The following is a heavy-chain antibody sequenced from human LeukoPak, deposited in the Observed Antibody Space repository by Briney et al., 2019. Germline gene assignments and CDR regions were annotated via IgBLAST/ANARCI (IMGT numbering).Heavy chain of an antibody. CDR3: ARGPIGAAGTGFDDAFDI. CDR2: IYPGDSDT. CDR1: GSRFTSYW. Sequence: GEPLKISCKGSGSRFTSYWIGWVRKMPGKGLEWMGIIYPGDSDTRYSPSFQGQVTNSADKSISTPYLQWRSLKASGTVMSYCARGPIGAAGTGFDDAFDIWGQGTMVTVSS. J-gene: IGHJ3*02. V-gene: IGHV5-51*01. D-gene: IGHD6-13*01.